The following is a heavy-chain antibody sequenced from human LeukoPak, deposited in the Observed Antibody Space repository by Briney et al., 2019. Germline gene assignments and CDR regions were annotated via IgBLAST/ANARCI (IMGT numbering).Heavy chain of an antibody. CDR3: AKDRCSNGVGCYYYYMDV. CDR2: ISSSSSTI. Sequence: GGSLRLSCAASGFTFSSYSMLWVRQAPGKGLEWVSYISSSSSTIYYADSVKGRFSISRDSSKNILYLQMNSLRAEDTAVYYCAKDRCSNGVGCYYYYMDVWGKGTTVTISS. V-gene: IGHV3-48*01. D-gene: IGHD2-8*01. J-gene: IGHJ6*03. CDR1: GFTFSSYS.